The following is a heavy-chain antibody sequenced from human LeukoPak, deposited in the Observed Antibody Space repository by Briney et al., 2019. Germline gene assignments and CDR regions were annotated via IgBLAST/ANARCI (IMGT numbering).Heavy chain of an antibody. CDR2: NHTSGST. CDR3: ARRFIRITMVRGVIPHDAFDI. D-gene: IGHD3-10*01. J-gene: IGHJ3*02. Sequence: SETLSLTCTVSGGSISSGSYYWSWVRQPAGKGLEWIGRNHTSGSTNYNPSIKSRVTISVDTSKNQFSLKLTSVTAADTAVYYCARRFIRITMVRGVIPHDAFDIWGQGTMVTVSS. CDR1: GGSISSGSYY. V-gene: IGHV4-61*02.